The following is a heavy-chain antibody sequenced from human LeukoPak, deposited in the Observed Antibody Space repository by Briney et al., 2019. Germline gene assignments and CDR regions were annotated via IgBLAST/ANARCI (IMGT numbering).Heavy chain of an antibody. V-gene: IGHV1-2*02. CDR1: GYTFTGYY. CDR3: ARDLSMAVAGTYYFDY. Sequence: VASVKVSCKASGYTFTGYYMHWVRQAPGRGLEWMGWINPNSGGTNYAQKFQGRVTMTRDTSISTAYMELSRLGSDDTAVYYCARDLSMAVAGTYYFDYWGQGTLVTVSS. CDR2: INPNSGGT. D-gene: IGHD6-19*01. J-gene: IGHJ4*02.